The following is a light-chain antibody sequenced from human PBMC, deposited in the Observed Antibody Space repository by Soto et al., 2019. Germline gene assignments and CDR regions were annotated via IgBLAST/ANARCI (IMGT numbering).Light chain of an antibody. V-gene: IGKV1-12*01. CDR1: QGISSW. J-gene: IGKJ2*01. Sequence: DIQMTQSPSSVSASVGDRVTITCRASQGISSWLAWYQQKPGKAPKLLIFSASSLQSGVPSRFSGSGSGADFTPTISRLQPEDFANKYCQQANSIPYAFGERTKLEIK. CDR2: SAS. CDR3: QQANSIPYA.